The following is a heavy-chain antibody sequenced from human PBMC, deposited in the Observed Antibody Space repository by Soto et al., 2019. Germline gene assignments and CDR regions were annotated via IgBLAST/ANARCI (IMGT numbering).Heavy chain of an antibody. CDR3: ARMATSGTLNWFDP. J-gene: IGHJ5*02. Sequence: ASVKVSCKASGYTFGNNDNSWVRQASGQGLEWMGWMNPNSGNTGYAQKFQGRVTMTRNTSISTAYMELSSLRSDDTAIYYCARMATSGTLNWFDPWGQGTLVTVSS. V-gene: IGHV1-8*01. CDR1: GYTFGNND. CDR2: MNPNSGNT.